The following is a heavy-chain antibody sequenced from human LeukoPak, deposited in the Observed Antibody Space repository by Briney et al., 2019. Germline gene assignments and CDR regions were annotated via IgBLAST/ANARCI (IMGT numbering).Heavy chain of an antibody. D-gene: IGHD1/OR15-1a*01. CDR3: ATSESQTRFDY. J-gene: IGHJ4*02. CDR2: IYPGDSDT. CDR1: GYSFIYYW. Sequence: GESLKISCKGSGYSFIYYWIAWVRQMPGKGLEWMGIIYPGDSDTRYSPSFQGQVTISADKYISTAYLQWRSLKASDTAMYYCATSESQTRFDYWGQGTLVTASS. V-gene: IGHV5-51*01.